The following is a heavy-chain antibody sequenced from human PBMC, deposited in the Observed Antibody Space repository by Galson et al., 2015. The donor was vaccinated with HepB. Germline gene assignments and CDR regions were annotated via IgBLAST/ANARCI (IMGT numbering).Heavy chain of an antibody. Sequence: SLRLSCASSGFSFSNYAIHWVRQAPGKGLEWVAHINQDGSSKYYVGSVKGRFTISRDNAKDSVYLQLDSLRAEDTAVYYCARRISLVRGIITKPDYYYGMDVWGQGTTVTVAS. CDR1: GFSFSNYA. CDR3: ARRISLVRGIITKPDYYYGMDV. D-gene: IGHD3-10*01. V-gene: IGHV3-7*03. CDR2: INQDGSSK. J-gene: IGHJ6*02.